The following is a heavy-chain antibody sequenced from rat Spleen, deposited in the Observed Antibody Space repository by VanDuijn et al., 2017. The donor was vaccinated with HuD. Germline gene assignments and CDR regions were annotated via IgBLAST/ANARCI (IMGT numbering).Heavy chain of an antibody. J-gene: IGHJ4*01. Sequence: EVQLVESGGGLVQPGRSMKLSCVASGFTFSNSYMAWVRQAPTKGLEWVASISTSGGHTYYRDSVKGRFTISRDNARSTLYLQMDSLRSEDTATYYCARHAGYYSGDYIMDAWGQGASVTVSS. CDR3: ARHAGYYSGDYIMDA. V-gene: IGHV5-25*01. CDR2: ISTSGGHT. D-gene: IGHD1-1*01. CDR1: GFTFSNSY.